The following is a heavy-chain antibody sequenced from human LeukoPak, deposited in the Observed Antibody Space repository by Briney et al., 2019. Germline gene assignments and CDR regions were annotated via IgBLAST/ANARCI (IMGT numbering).Heavy chain of an antibody. D-gene: IGHD3-3*01. V-gene: IGHV3-21*01. J-gene: IGHJ6*03. CDR2: ISSSSSYI. CDR1: GFTLSSYS. Sequence: GGSLRLSCAASGFTLSSYSMNWVRQAPGKGLEWVSFISSSSSYIYYADSVKGRFTISRDNAKNSLYLQMNSLRAEDTAVYYCARSRYDFWSGYRSYYYYMDVWGKGTTVTVSS. CDR3: ARSRYDFWSGYRSYYYYMDV.